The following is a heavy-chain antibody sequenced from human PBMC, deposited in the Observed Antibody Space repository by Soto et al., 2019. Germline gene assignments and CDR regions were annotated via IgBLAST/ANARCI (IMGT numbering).Heavy chain of an antibody. V-gene: IGHV4-31*03. CDR2: VYYSGST. J-gene: IGHJ4*02. D-gene: IGHD6-13*01. CDR1: GGSISSGDYY. Sequence: QVQLQESGPGLVKPSQTLSLTCTVSGGSISSGDYYWSWIRQHPGKGLEWIGYVYYSGSTFYNPSLRSRLTISIDTSKNQFYLKLSSVTAADTAVYYCARKKSSSWYDYWGQGTLVIVSS. CDR3: ARKKSSSWYDY.